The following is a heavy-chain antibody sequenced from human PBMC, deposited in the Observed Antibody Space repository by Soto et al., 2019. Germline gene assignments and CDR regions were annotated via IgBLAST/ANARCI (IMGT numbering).Heavy chain of an antibody. CDR1: GVTCSSYW. CDR3: ARDRTKNDY. J-gene: IGHJ4*02. CDR2: INTDGSTT. V-gene: IGHV3-74*01. Sequence: WGSLRVSCAASGVTCSSYWMHWVRQAPGKGLVWVSRINTDGSTTSYADSVKGRFTISRDNAKNTLYLEMNSLRAEDTAVYYCARDRTKNDYWGQGTVVTVSS.